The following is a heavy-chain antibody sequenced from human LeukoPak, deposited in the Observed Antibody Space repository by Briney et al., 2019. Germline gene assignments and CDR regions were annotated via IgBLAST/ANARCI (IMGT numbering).Heavy chain of an antibody. CDR3: ARDREITIFGVVIPDFDY. V-gene: IGHV3-30*03. D-gene: IGHD3-3*01. CDR2: ISYDGSNK. CDR1: GFTFSNFW. J-gene: IGHJ4*02. Sequence: PGGSLRLSCAASGFTFSNFWMNWVRQAPGKGLEWVAVISYDGSNKYYADSVKGRFTISRDNSKNTLYLQMNSLRAEDTAVYYCARDREITIFGVVIPDFDYWGQGTLVTVSS.